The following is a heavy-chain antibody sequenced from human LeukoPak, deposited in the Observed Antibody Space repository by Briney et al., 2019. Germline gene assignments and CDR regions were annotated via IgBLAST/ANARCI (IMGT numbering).Heavy chain of an antibody. CDR2: ISTIGIT. D-gene: IGHD1-26*01. V-gene: IGHV4-4*07. J-gene: IGHJ4*02. Sequence: SETLSLTCTVSGGPITSYFWSWIRQPAGKGLEWIGRISTIGITNYNPSLKSRVTMSIDTSKKQFSLKLSSLTAADTAVYFCARAALGATHFDYWGQGTLVTVSS. CDR1: GGPITSYF. CDR3: ARAALGATHFDY.